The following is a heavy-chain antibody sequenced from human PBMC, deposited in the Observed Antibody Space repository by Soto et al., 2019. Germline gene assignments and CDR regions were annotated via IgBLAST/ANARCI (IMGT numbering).Heavy chain of an antibody. V-gene: IGHV1-8*01. D-gene: IGHD3-10*01. CDR2: MNPNSGDT. CDR3: ARGELLWFGELLR. CDR1: GYTFTSYE. J-gene: IGHJ4*02. Sequence: QVQPVQSGAEVKKPGASVKVSCKASGYTFTSYEINWVRQATGQGLEWMGWMNPNSGDTGYAQKFQGRVTMTTNTSISTAYMELSSLRSEDTAVYYCARGELLWFGELLRWGQGTLVTVSS.